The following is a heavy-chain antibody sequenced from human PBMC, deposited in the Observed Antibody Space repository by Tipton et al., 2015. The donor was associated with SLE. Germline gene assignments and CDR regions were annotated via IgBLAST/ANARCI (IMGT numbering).Heavy chain of an antibody. CDR2: IYYSGST. V-gene: IGHV4-38-2*02. Sequence: TLSLTCSVSGHSITSGYYWAWIRQAPGKGLEWIGSIYYSGSTYSTPSLKSRVTISLDTSKNQFSLKLSSVTAEDTAVYYCAGDNPRDYSSRGMDVWGQGATVTVSS. J-gene: IGHJ6*02. CDR1: GHSITSGYY. CDR3: AGDNPRDYSSRGMDV. D-gene: IGHD3-16*01.